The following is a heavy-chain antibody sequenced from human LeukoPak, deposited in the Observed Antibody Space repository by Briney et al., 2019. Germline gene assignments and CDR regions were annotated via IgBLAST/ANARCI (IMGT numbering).Heavy chain of an antibody. CDR2: IGPTGSDR. Sequence: GGSLRLSCTSSGLTFSTSGLNGVRRARGKGLEWVASIGPTGSDRYRAESTKGRFTIPRDNANNFLYLQMNSLRAEDTAVYYCATETNGRHYDYWGQGTLLTVSS. D-gene: IGHD1-14*01. CDR1: GLTFSTSG. J-gene: IGHJ4*02. CDR3: ATETNGRHYDY. V-gene: IGHV3-21*06.